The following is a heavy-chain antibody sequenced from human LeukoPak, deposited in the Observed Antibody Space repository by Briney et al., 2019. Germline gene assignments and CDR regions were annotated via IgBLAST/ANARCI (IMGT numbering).Heavy chain of an antibody. J-gene: IGHJ4*02. CDR1: GFTFSSYW. CDR3: ARLRYFDWLWVY. CDR2: IKQDGSEK. V-gene: IGHV3-7*01. D-gene: IGHD3-9*01. Sequence: GGSLRLSCAASGFTFSSYWMSWVRQAPGKGLEWVANIKQDGSEKYYVDSVKGRFTISRDNAKNSLYLQMNSLIAEDTGVYYCARLRYFDWLWVYWGQGTLVTVSS.